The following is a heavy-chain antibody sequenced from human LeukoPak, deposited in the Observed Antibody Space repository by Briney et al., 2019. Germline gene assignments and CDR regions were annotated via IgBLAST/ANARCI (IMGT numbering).Heavy chain of an antibody. CDR3: ARATYYASGSNLPFYAFDI. CDR1: GFTFNNHW. CDR2: IYNDGTT. J-gene: IGHJ3*02. Sequence: GGSLRLSCVVSGFTFNNHWMSWVRQAPGKGLEWVSVIYNDGTTYYADSVKGRFTISRDSSMNSLHLQMHGLRDVDTAVYYCARATYYASGSNLPFYAFDIWGQGTMVTVSS. V-gene: IGHV3-53*01. D-gene: IGHD3-10*01.